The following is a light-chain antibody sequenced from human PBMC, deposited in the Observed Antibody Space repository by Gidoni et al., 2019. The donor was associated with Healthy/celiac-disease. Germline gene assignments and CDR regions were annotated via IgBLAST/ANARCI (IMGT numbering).Light chain of an antibody. CDR1: QSVSSSY. V-gene: IGKV3-20*01. CDR3: QQYGSSPPWT. Sequence: EIVLTQSPGTLSLSPGERATLSCRASQSVSSSYLAWYQQKPGQAPRLLIYGASSRATGIPDRFSVSGSGTDFTLTISRLEPEYFAVYYCQQYGSSPPWTFGQGTKVEIK. J-gene: IGKJ1*01. CDR2: GAS.